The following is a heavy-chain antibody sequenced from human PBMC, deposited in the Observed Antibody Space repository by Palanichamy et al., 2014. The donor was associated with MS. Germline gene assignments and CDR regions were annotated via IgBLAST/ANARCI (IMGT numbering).Heavy chain of an antibody. CDR2: IKSRTDGGTT. CDR3: TIITSGWNGGDY. Sequence: EVQLVESGGGLVKPGGSLRLSCAASGFTFSNAWMNWVRQAPGKGLEWVGRIKSRTDGGTTDYAAPVKGRFTISRDDSKNTLYLQMNSLKTEDTAVYYCTIITSGWNGGDYWGQGTLVTISS. J-gene: IGHJ4*02. V-gene: IGHV3-15*07. D-gene: IGHD6-19*01. CDR1: GFTFSNAW.